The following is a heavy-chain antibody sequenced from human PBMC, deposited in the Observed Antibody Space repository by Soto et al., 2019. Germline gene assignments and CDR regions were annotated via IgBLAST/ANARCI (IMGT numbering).Heavy chain of an antibody. Sequence: SETLSLTCAVYGGSFSGCYWSWIRQPPGKGLEWIGEINHSGSTNYNPSLKSRVTISVDTSKNQFSLKLSSVTAADTAVYYCARGRHIVVVTYYYYGMDVWGQGTTVTVSS. CDR3: ARGRHIVVVTYYYYGMDV. D-gene: IGHD2-21*02. CDR1: GGSFSGCY. V-gene: IGHV4-34*01. J-gene: IGHJ6*02. CDR2: INHSGST.